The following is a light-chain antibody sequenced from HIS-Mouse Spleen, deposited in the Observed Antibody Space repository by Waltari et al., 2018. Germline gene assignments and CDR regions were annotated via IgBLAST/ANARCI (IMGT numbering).Light chain of an antibody. Sequence: DIQLTQSPSFLSASVVDRATITSRASQGISSYLAWYQQKPGKAPKLLIYAASTLQSGVPSRFSGSGSGTEFTLTISSLQPEDFATYYCQQHNSYPPTFGQGTKVEIK. CDR2: AAS. J-gene: IGKJ1*01. CDR3: QQHNSYPPT. V-gene: IGKV1-9*01. CDR1: QGISSY.